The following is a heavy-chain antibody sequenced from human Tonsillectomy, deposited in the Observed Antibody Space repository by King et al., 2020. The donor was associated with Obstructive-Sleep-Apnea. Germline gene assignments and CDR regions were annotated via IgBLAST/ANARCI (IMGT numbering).Heavy chain of an antibody. CDR1: GYTFTHYY. D-gene: IGHD1-1*01. V-gene: IGHV1-2*02. Sequence: VQLVQSGAEVKKPGASVKVSCKASGYTFTHYYMHWVRQAPGQGLEWMGWINPNSGGTNYAQRFQGRVTMTRDTSITTAYMELNRMSTDDTAVYYCAAGWNPDFWGQGTLVTVSS. J-gene: IGHJ4*02. CDR3: AAGWNPDF. CDR2: INPNSGGT.